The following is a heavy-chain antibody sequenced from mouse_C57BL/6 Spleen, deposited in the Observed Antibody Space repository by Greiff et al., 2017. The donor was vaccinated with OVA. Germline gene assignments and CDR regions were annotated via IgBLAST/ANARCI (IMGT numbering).Heavy chain of an antibody. Sequence: DVKLVESGGGLVQPGGSLKLSCAASGFTFSDYYMYWVRQTPEKRLEWVAYISNGGGSTYSPDTVTGRFTISRANAKNTLYLQMRRLKSEDTARYYGARQSTMMTTRGSYYAMDYWGQGASVTVSS. D-gene: IGHD2-4*01. CDR3: ARQSTMMTTRGSYYAMDY. CDR1: GFTFSDYY. J-gene: IGHJ4*01. CDR2: ISNGGGST. V-gene: IGHV5-12*01.